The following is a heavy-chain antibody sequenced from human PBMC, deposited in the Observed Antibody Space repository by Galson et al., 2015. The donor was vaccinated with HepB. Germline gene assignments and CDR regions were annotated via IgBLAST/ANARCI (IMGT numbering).Heavy chain of an antibody. Sequence: SVKVSCKASGDTLTGYYMHWMRQDPGQGLEWIGGINPNSGRTKYVQKFQDRVTVTRDTPTKTVYVELTRLTSDDTAVYYCAAEHCSGASGDSCLKAFAYWGQGTLVTVSS. CDR3: AAEHCSGASGDSCLKAFAY. CDR1: GDTLTGYY. V-gene: IGHV1-2*02. J-gene: IGHJ4*02. D-gene: IGHD2-15*01. CDR2: INPNSGRT.